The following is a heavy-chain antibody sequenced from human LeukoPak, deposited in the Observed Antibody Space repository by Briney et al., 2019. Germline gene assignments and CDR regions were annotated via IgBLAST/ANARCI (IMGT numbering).Heavy chain of an antibody. J-gene: IGHJ6*03. CDR3: ASLTVTVMGGYYYYYMDV. D-gene: IGHD4-11*01. Sequence: SETLSLTCAVFGGSISSSNWWSWVRQPPGKGLEWIGEIYHSGSTNYNPSLSSRVTISLDKSMNQFSLKLSSVTAADTAVYYCASLTVTVMGGYYYYYMDVWGKGTTVTVSS. V-gene: IGHV4-4*02. CDR1: GGSISSSNW. CDR2: IYHSGST.